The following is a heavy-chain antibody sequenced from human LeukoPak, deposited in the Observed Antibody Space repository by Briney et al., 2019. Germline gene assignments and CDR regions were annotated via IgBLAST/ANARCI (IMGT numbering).Heavy chain of an antibody. CDR2: IRERGGDT. Sequence: GGSLRLSCAASGFIFTNYAMNWVRQAPGKGPEWVSTIRERGGDTHYTDSVKGRFTISRDDSKSTLYLQMNSLRAEDTAIYYCASTFPYCGGGSCALGGQGTLVTVSS. CDR3: ASTFPYCGGGSCAL. J-gene: IGHJ4*02. CDR1: GFIFTNYA. D-gene: IGHD2-15*01. V-gene: IGHV3-23*01.